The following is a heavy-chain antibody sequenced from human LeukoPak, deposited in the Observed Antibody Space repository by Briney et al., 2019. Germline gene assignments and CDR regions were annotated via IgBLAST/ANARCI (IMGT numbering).Heavy chain of an antibody. J-gene: IGHJ4*02. D-gene: IGHD1-26*01. V-gene: IGHV3-21*01. CDR1: GFTFSSYS. CDR3: ARTRGCGSYCGDFDY. Sequence: GGSLRLSCAASGFTFSSYSMNWVRQAPGKGLEWVSSISSSSSYIYYADSVKGRFTISRVNAKNSLYLQMNSLRAEDTAVYYCARTRGCGSYCGDFDYWGQGTLVTVSS. CDR2: ISSSSSYI.